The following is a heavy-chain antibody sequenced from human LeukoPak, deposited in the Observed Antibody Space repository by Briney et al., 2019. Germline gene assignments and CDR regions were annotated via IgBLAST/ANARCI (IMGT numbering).Heavy chain of an antibody. CDR1: GFTFSSYA. CDR2: ISSNGGST. Sequence: GGSLRLSCAASGFTFSSYAMHWVRQAPGKGLEYVSAISSNGGSTYYANSVKGRFTISRDNSKNTLYLQMGSLRAEDMAVYYCARAVNWNYFYYFDYWGQGTLVTVSS. J-gene: IGHJ4*02. CDR3: ARAVNWNYFYYFDY. D-gene: IGHD1-7*01. V-gene: IGHV3-64*01.